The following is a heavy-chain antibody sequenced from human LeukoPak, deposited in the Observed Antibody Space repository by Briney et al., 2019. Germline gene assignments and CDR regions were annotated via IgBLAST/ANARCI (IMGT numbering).Heavy chain of an antibody. D-gene: IGHD1-1*01. J-gene: IGHJ4*02. V-gene: IGHV1-2*02. CDR3: AREADNLSYYFDY. CDR2: INPNNGAT. CDR1: GYTFTAYY. Sequence: ASVKVSCKASGYTFTAYYFHWARQAPGQGLEWMGWINPNNGATNYAQNFQGRVTMTRDTSISTAYMELRRLRSDDTAVYYCAREADNLSYYFDYWGQGTLVTVSS.